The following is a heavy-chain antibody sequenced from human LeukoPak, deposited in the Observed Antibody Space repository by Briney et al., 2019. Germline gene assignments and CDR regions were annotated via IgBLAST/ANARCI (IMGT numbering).Heavy chain of an antibody. J-gene: IGHJ5*02. D-gene: IGHD2-8*02. CDR3: ARASGADEMYNWFDP. Sequence: SETLSLTCAVSGVSISSGGYYWSWIRQPPGKGLEWIGYIYHSGSSYYNPSLKSRVTLSADRSKNQFSLKLTSVPAADTAVYYCARASGADEMYNWFDPWGQGTLVIVSS. V-gene: IGHV4-30-2*01. CDR2: IYHSGSS. CDR1: GVSISSGGYY.